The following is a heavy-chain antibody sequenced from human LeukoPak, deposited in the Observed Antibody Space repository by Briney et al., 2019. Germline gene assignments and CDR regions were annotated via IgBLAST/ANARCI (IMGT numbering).Heavy chain of an antibody. V-gene: IGHV3-21*01. D-gene: IGHD4-11*01. Sequence: GGSLRLSCAASGFPFRAYSMNWVRQAPGKGLEWLLSISSSSDYIYYADSVGGRFTISRDDARNSLYLEMNSLRAEDTAIYYCARRPDYTHYVALYYYMDVWGKGTTVTVSS. CDR1: GFPFRAYS. CDR2: ISSSSDYI. CDR3: ARRPDYTHYVALYYYMDV. J-gene: IGHJ6*03.